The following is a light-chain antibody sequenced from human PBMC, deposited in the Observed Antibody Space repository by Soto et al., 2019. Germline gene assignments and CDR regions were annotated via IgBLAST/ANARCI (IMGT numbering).Light chain of an antibody. CDR1: QSVSSN. V-gene: IGKV3-15*01. CDR3: QQYDSYPWT. Sequence: EVVMTQSPATLSLSPGERATLSCRASQSVSSNLAWYQQKPGQAPRLLIYGASTRATVIPARFSGSGSGTEFTLSISSLQSEDFATYFCQQYDSYPWTFGQGTKVDIK. J-gene: IGKJ1*01. CDR2: GAS.